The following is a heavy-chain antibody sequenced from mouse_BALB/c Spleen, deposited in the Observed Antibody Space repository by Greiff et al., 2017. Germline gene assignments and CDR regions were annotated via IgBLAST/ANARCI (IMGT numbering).Heavy chain of an antibody. V-gene: IGHV5-4*02. CDR1: GFTFSDYY. CDR3: ARDPNYRKPYYAMDY. J-gene: IGHJ4*01. D-gene: IGHD2-14*01. CDR2: ISDGGSYT. Sequence: EVKLVESGGGLVKPGGSLKLSCAASGFTFSDYYMYWVRQTPEKRLEWVATISDGGSYTYYPDSVKGRFTISRDNAKNNLYLQMSSLKSEDTAMYYCARDPNYRKPYYAMDYWGQGTSVTVSS.